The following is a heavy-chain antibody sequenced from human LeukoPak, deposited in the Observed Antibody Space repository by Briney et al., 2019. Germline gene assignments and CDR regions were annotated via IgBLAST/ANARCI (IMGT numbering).Heavy chain of an antibody. J-gene: IGHJ6*03. Sequence: GGSLRLSCAASGFTFSSYAMSWVRQAPGKGLEWVSAISGSGGSTYYADSVKGRFTFSRDNSKNTLYLQMNSLRAEDTAVYYCAKSDDVSYYYYYMDVWGKGTTVTVSS. CDR2: ISGSGGST. D-gene: IGHD3-16*01. CDR3: AKSDDVSYYYYYMDV. CDR1: GFTFSSYA. V-gene: IGHV3-23*01.